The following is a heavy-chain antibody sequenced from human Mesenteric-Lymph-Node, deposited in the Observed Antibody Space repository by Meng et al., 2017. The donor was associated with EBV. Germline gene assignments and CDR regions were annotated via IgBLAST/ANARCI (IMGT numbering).Heavy chain of an antibody. CDR1: GDSVSSNSAA. J-gene: IGHJ4*02. V-gene: IGHV6-1*01. CDR3: ASSRPLAGNWNYHY. D-gene: IGHD1-7*01. CDR2: TYYRSKWYN. Sequence: QVQLQPSGPGLVKPSXXXXPXXSISGDSVSSNSAAWNWIRQSPSRGLEWLGRTYYRSKWYNDYAVSVKSRITINPDTSKNQFSLQLNSVTPEDTAVYYCASSRPLAGNWNYHYWGQGTLVTVSS.